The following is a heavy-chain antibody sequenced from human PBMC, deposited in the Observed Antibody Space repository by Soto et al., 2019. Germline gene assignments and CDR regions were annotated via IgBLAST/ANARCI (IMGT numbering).Heavy chain of an antibody. CDR1: GFTFSSYS. V-gene: IGHV3-48*01. Sequence: GGSLRLSCAASGFTFSSYSMNWVRQAPGKGLEWVSYISSSSSTIYYADSVKGRFTISRDNAKNSLYLQMNSLRAEDTAVYYCARVEPATVWVDFSHDAFDIWGQGTMVTVSS. CDR2: ISSSSSTI. CDR3: ARVEPATVWVDFSHDAFDI. J-gene: IGHJ3*02. D-gene: IGHD3-16*01.